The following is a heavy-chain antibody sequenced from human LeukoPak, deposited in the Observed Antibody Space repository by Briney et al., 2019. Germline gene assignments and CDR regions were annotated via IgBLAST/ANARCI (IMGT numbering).Heavy chain of an antibody. CDR2: ISGYDGRT. V-gene: IGHV3-23*01. D-gene: IGHD6-19*01. CDR1: GFTFSSSA. J-gene: IGHJ4*02. CDR3: AKGGQWLPPDY. Sequence: GGSLRLSCAASGFTFSSSAMSWVRQAPGKGLEWVSAISGYDGRTYYADSVKGRFTISRDNSKNTLYLQMTSLRAEDTAGYYCAKGGQWLPPDYWGQETLVTVSS.